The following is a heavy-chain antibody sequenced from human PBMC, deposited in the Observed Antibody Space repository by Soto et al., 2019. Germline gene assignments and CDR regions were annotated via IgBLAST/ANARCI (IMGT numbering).Heavy chain of an antibody. CDR3: ARGNYYDSSGYYYYDY. D-gene: IGHD3-22*01. Sequence: SETLSLTCAVSGGSISSGGYSWSWIRQPPGKGLEWIGYIYHSGSTYYNPSLKSRVTISVDRSKNQFSLKLSSVTAADTAVYYCARGNYYDSSGYYYYDYWGQGTLVTVSS. V-gene: IGHV4-30-2*01. CDR2: IYHSGST. CDR1: GGSISSGGYS. J-gene: IGHJ4*02.